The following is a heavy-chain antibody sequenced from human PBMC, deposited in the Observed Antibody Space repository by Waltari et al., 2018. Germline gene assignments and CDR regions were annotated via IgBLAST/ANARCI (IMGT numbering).Heavy chain of an antibody. CDR1: GYFINTSFF. D-gene: IGHD2-2*03. CDR3: ARQTLGYCTSAACRRLET. Sequence: QVQLQESGPGLVRPSETLSLTCDVSGYFINTSFFWGWILQPPGKGLEWIGNTYHDGTNYYNPSLKHRLMISLDTSKNQFSLRLNFVDVADTAVYFCARQTLGYCTSAACRRLETWGQGILVTVSS. CDR2: TYHDGTN. V-gene: IGHV4-38-2*01. J-gene: IGHJ5*02.